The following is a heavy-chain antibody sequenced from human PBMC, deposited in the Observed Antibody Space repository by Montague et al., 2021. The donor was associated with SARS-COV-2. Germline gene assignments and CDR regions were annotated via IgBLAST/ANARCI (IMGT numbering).Heavy chain of an antibody. V-gene: IGHV3-13*04. CDR1: GFTFSSYD. Sequence: SLRLSCATSGFTFSSYDMHWVRQATGKGLECVSIINTAGDTYYPGSVKGRFTISRDNAKNSLYLQMNSLRAGDTAVYYCARGDRTSWQTDYWGQGTLVTVSS. J-gene: IGHJ4*02. D-gene: IGHD2-15*01. CDR3: ARGDRTSWQTDY. CDR2: INTAGDT.